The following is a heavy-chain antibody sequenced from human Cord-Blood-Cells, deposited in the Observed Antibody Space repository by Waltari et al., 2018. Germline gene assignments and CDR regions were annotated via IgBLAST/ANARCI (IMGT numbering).Heavy chain of an antibody. CDR2: ISYDGSNK. J-gene: IGHJ3*02. Sequence: QVQLVESGGGVVQPGRSLRLSCAASGFTFSSYAMHWVRQAPGKGLEWVEVISYDGSNKYYADSVKGRFTISRDNSKNTLYLQMNSLRAEDTAVYYCARQVSTNDAFDIWGQGTMVTVSS. CDR1: GFTFSSYA. CDR3: ARQVSTNDAFDI. V-gene: IGHV3-30*04.